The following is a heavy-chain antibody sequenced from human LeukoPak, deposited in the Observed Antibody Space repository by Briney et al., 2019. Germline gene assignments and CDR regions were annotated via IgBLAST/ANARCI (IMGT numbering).Heavy chain of an antibody. CDR2: IYYNGSP. CDR3: AGSGSYYNFDS. V-gene: IGHV4-59*08. CDR1: GGSITGYY. J-gene: IGHJ4*02. Sequence: SETLSLTCSVSGGSITGYYCSWIRQPPGKGLERIGYIYYNGSPNYNPSLKTRVTMSLDTSKKQFSLKLSSVTAADTAVYFCAGSGSYYNFDSWGQGTLVTVSS. D-gene: IGHD3-10*01.